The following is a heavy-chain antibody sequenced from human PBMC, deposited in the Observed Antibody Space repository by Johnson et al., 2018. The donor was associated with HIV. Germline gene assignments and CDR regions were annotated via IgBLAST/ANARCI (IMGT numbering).Heavy chain of an antibody. D-gene: IGHD7-27*01. CDR2: IGTAGDT. CDR1: GFTFSSYD. J-gene: IGHJ3*02. CDR3: ARGRDSTGDGGAFDI. Sequence: VQLVESGGGLVQPGGSLRLSCAASGFTFSSYDMHWVRQATGKGLEWVSAIGTAGDTYYPGSVKGRFTISRENAKNSLYLQMNSLRAEDTAVYYCARGRDSTGDGGAFDIWGQGTMVTVSS. V-gene: IGHV3-13*01.